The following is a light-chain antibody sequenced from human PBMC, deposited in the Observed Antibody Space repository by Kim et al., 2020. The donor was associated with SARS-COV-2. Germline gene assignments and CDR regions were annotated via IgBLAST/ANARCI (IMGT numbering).Light chain of an antibody. V-gene: IGLV1-44*01. Sequence: PGQRVTISCSGSSSNIGKNTVNWYQHLPGTAPKLLIYSNNQRPSGVPDRFSGSKSGTSASLAISGLQSEDEADYYCAAWDDSLKGVFGGGTQLTVL. CDR3: AAWDDSLKGV. CDR1: SSNIGKNT. CDR2: SNN. J-gene: IGLJ3*02.